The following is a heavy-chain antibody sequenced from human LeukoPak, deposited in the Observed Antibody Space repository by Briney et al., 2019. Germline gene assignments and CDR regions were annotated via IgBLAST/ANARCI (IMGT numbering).Heavy chain of an antibody. CDR1: GVSISSYY. CDR2: VSYSGST. D-gene: IGHD5-18*01. J-gene: IGHJ4*02. V-gene: IGHV4-59*01. Sequence: SETLSLTCTVSGVSISSYYWSWVRQPPGKGLEWIGYVSYSGSTDYNPSLKSRVIISIDTSKNQFSLRLSSVTAADTAVYYCARENDRYGRIDYWGQGTQVTVSS. CDR3: ARENDRYGRIDY.